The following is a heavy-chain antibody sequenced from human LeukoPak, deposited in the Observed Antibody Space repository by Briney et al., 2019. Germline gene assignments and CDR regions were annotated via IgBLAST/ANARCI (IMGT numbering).Heavy chain of an antibody. V-gene: IGHV1-69*04. CDR2: IIPILGIA. CDR3: ARDIAAARTPTAFDI. D-gene: IGHD6-25*01. Sequence: PWASVKVSCKASGGTFSSYAISWVRQAPGQGLEWMGRIIPILGIANYAQKFQGRVTMTRDTSTSTVYMELSSLRSEDTAVYYCARDIAAARTPTAFDIWGQGTMVTVSS. J-gene: IGHJ3*02. CDR1: GGTFSSYA.